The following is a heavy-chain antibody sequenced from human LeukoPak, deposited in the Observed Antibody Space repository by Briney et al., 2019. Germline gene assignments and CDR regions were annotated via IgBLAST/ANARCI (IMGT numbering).Heavy chain of an antibody. Sequence: GGSLRLSCAASGFTFSSYSMNWVRQAPGKGLEWVSSISSSSSYIYYADSVKGRFTISRDNAKNSLYLQMNSLRAEDTAVYYCARGGSTVVAPYYWGQGTLVTVSS. J-gene: IGHJ4*02. CDR2: ISSSSSYI. V-gene: IGHV3-21*01. CDR3: ARGGSTVVAPYY. D-gene: IGHD4-23*01. CDR1: GFTFSSYS.